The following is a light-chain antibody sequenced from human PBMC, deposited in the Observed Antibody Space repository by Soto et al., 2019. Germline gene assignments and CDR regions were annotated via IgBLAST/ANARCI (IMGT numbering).Light chain of an antibody. CDR1: QSVSSY. CDR2: DAS. Sequence: IVLTQSPATLSLSPGERATLSCRASQSVSSYLAWHQQKPGQAPRLLIYDASNRATGIPARFSGSGSGTDFTITISSLEPEDFAVYYCQQRSNCPPALTFGGGTKVEIK. CDR3: QQRSNCPPALT. J-gene: IGKJ4*01. V-gene: IGKV3-11*01.